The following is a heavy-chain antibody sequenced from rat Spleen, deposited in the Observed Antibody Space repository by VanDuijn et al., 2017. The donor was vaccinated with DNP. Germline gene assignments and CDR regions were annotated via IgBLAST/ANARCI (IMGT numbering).Heavy chain of an antibody. D-gene: IGHD2-3*01. CDR2: IWNTGGT. Sequence: QAQLKESGPGLVQSSQTLSLTCTVAGFSLISYNVHWVRQPPGEGLEWVGAIWNTGGTRYNSGLKSRLIISKDASRSQVFLDMNSLQTEDTATYYCARDWGSGYYLDYWGQGVMVTVSS. J-gene: IGHJ2*01. CDR1: GFSLISYN. V-gene: IGHV2-41*01. CDR3: ARDWGSGYYLDY.